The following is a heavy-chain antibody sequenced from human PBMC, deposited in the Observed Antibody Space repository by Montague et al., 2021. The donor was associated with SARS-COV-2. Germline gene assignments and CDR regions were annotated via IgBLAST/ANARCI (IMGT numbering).Heavy chain of an antibody. Sequence: SETLSLTCAVSGGSISSSNWWGWVRQPPGKGLEWIGDIYHSGSTNYNPSLKSRVTISLAKSKNHFSLKLSSVTAADTGVYYCARGRVGITMILVVIGYSYFLASGAQGT. V-gene: IGHV4-4*02. CDR2: IYHSGST. J-gene: IGHJ4*02. D-gene: IGHD3-22*01. CDR1: GGSISSSNW. CDR3: ARGRVGITMILVVIGYSYFLAS.